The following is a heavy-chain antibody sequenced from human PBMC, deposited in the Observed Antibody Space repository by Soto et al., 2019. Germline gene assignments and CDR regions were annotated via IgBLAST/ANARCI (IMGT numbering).Heavy chain of an antibody. Sequence: EVQLVESGGGLVHPGGSLRLSCVASGFTFSDYSMNWVRQAPGKGLEWISYISSSDIPIYYADSVKGRFTISRDNAKNSLYLQMNSLRDEDTAVYYCARGRGLSTQDYYDVMDVWGQGTTVTVSS. V-gene: IGHV3-48*02. CDR3: ARGRGLSTQDYYDVMDV. CDR1: GFTFSDYS. CDR2: ISSSDIPI. J-gene: IGHJ6*02.